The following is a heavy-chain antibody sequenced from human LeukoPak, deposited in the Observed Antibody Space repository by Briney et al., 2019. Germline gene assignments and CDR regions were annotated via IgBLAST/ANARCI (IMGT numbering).Heavy chain of an antibody. CDR1: GGSISSYY. J-gene: IGHJ6*02. Sequence: SETLSLTCTVSGGSISSYYWSWIRQPPGKGLEWIGYIYYSGSTSYNPSLKSRVTISVDASKNQFSLKLSSVTAADTAVYYCARAGYSYGYPYYYYYGMDVWGQGTTVTVSS. CDR3: ARAGYSYGYPYYYYYGMDV. D-gene: IGHD5-18*01. CDR2: IYYSGST. V-gene: IGHV4-59*01.